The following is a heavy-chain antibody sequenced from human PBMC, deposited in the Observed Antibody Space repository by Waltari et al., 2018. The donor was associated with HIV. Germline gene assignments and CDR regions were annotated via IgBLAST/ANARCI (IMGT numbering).Heavy chain of an antibody. CDR2: IYYDGSKK. J-gene: IGHJ4*02. D-gene: IGHD5-18*01. CDR1: GFTFKNFA. V-gene: IGHV3-33*01. CDR3: ARDYNYAPDY. Sequence: QVQLVESGGVVVQPGRSLRLSCAGPGFTFKNFAMNWVRQAPGKGLEWVGNIYYDGSKKFYGDSVRGRFTISRDNSKQILYLQMNSLRVEDTALYYCARDYNYAPDYWGQGTLVVVSS.